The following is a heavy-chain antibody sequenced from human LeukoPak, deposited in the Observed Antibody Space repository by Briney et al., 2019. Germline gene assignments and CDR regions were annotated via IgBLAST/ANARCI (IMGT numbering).Heavy chain of an antibody. D-gene: IGHD1-26*01. CDR1: GDSASSNSAA. CDR2: TYYRSKRYN. V-gene: IGHV6-1*01. CDR3: ARDLGSFDS. J-gene: IGHJ4*02. Sequence: SQTLSLTCAISGDSASSNSAAWNWIRQSASRGLEWLGRTYYRSKRYNGYAVSVKSPITITPDTSKNQFSLQLNCATPEDTAVYYCARDLGSFDSWGQGTLVTVSS.